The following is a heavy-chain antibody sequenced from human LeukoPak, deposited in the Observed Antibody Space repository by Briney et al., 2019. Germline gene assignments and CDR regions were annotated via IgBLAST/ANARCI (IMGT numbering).Heavy chain of an antibody. Sequence: GGSLRLSCAASGFTFSSYEMNWVRQAPGKGLEWVSYISSSGSSIYYADSVKGRFTISRDNAKNSLYLQMNSLTAEDSAVYYCASRRGSNRPFDYWGQGTLVTVSS. J-gene: IGHJ4*02. CDR2: ISSSGSSI. CDR1: GFTFSSYE. D-gene: IGHD1-26*01. CDR3: ASRRGSNRPFDY. V-gene: IGHV3-48*03.